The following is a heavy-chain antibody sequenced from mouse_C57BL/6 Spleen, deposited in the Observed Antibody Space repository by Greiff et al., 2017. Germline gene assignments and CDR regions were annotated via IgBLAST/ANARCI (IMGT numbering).Heavy chain of an antibody. D-gene: IGHD1-1*01. J-gene: IGHJ1*03. CDR1: GYSITSGYY. CDR2: ISYDGSN. V-gene: IGHV3-6*01. Sequence: ESGPGLVKPSQSLSLTCSVTGYSITSGYYWNWIRQFPGNKLEWMGYISYDGSNNYNPSLKNRISITRDTSKNQFFLKLNSVTTEDTATYYCARDRSYGSSYWYFDVWGTGTTVTVSS. CDR3: ARDRSYGSSYWYFDV.